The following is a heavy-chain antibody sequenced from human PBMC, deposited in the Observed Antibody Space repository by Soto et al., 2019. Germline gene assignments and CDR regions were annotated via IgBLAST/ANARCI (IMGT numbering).Heavy chain of an antibody. D-gene: IGHD3-10*01. CDR1: GGSFSGYS. J-gene: IGHJ4*02. V-gene: IGHV4-34*01. CDR3: ARGLFSGTSYSGGSYFFDY. Sequence: SETLSLTCAVYGGSFSGYSWTWIRQSPGKGLEWIGQINDAGSANYNPSLKSRVTILLGTSNNEFFLDLSSVTAADTAVYYCARGLFSGTSYSGGSYFFDYWGQGTLVTVSS. CDR2: INDAGSA.